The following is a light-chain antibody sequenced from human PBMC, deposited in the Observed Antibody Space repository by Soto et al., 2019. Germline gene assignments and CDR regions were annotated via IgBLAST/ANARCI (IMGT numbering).Light chain of an antibody. J-gene: IGKJ4*01. CDR2: GAS. Sequence: EIVLTQSPGTLSLSPGERATLSCRASQSVSSSYFAWYQQTPGQAPRLLIYGASSRATGIPDRFSGSGSGKDFTLTISRLDPEDVAVYYCQQYSSSTLTFGGGTKVEIK. CDR3: QQYSSSTLT. CDR1: QSVSSSY. V-gene: IGKV3-20*01.